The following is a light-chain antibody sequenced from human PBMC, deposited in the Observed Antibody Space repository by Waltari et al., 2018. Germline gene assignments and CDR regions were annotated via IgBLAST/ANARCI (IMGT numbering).Light chain of an antibody. CDR3: QQYNDWPPWT. CDR1: QRVASS. Sequence: IVMTQSPDTLSVSPGERVTLSCRASQRVASSLAWYHQKSRQAPRVLILGASTKASGVPDRFTGSGSRTYFTLTISILKSEDFGVYYGQQYNDWPPWTFGQGTRVEVK. V-gene: IGKV3-15*01. J-gene: IGKJ1*01. CDR2: GAS.